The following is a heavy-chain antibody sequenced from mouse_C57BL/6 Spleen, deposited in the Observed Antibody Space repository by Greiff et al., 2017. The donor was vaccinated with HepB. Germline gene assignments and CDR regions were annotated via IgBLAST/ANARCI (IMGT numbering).Heavy chain of an antibody. CDR3: AIKGNYSNLFAY. J-gene: IGHJ3*01. D-gene: IGHD2-5*01. CDR2: IHPSDSAT. Sequence: QVQLQQPGAELVKPGASVKVSCKASGYTFTSYWMHWVKQRPGQGLEWIGRIHPSDSATNYNQKFKGKATLTVDKSSSTAYMQISSLTSEDSEVYYCAIKGNYSNLFAYWGQGTLVTVSA. CDR1: GYTFTSYW. V-gene: IGHV1-74*01.